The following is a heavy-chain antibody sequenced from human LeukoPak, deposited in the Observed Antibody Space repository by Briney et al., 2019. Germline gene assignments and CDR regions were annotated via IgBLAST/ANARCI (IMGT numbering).Heavy chain of an antibody. CDR3: ARGPRYYYDSSGPFDY. V-gene: IGHV1-2*02. D-gene: IGHD3-22*01. Sequence: DSVKVSCKASGYTFTDYYMHWVRQAPGQGLEWMGWINPNSGGTNYAQKFQGRVTMTRDTSISTAYMELSRLRSDDTAVYFCARGPRYYYDSSGPFDYWGQGTLVTVSS. J-gene: IGHJ4*02. CDR2: INPNSGGT. CDR1: GYTFTDYY.